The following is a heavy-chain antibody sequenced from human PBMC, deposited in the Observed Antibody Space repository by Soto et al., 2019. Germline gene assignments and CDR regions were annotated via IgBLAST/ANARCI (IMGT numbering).Heavy chain of an antibody. Sequence: GGSLRLSCAASGFTFSSYSMNWVRQAPGKGLEWVSSISSSSSYIYYADSVKGRFTISRDNAKNSLYLQMNSLRAEDTAVYYCARRGEHYDILTGYYYYYYYGMDVWGQGTTVTVSS. CDR2: ISSSSSYI. V-gene: IGHV3-21*01. D-gene: IGHD3-9*01. CDR3: ARRGEHYDILTGYYYYYYYGMDV. CDR1: GFTFSSYS. J-gene: IGHJ6*02.